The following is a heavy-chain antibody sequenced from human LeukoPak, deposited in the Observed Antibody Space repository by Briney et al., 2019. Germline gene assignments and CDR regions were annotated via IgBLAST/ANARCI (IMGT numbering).Heavy chain of an antibody. D-gene: IGHD3-10*01. V-gene: IGHV3-23*01. CDR1: GFTFSSYA. CDR2: ISGSGGST. Sequence: PGGSLRLSCAASGFTFSSYAMSWVRQAPGKGLEWVSAISGSGGSTYYADSVKGRFTISRDNSKNTLYLQMNSLRAEDTAVYYCAKVKYGSGSYESHNWFDPWGQGTLVTVSS. J-gene: IGHJ5*02. CDR3: AKVKYGSGSYESHNWFDP.